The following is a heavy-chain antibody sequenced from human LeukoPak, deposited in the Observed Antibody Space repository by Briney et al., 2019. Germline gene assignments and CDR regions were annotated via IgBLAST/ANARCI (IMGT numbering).Heavy chain of an antibody. CDR1: GYIFTGYY. Sequence: ASVKVSCKASGYIFTGYYMHWVRQAPGQGLEWMGWINPYSGDTNYAQKFQGRVTMTRDTSISTAYMELSSLKSDDTAVYYCARVAMSGIGSDDFWGQGTLVTASS. V-gene: IGHV1-2*02. CDR2: INPYSGDT. D-gene: IGHD1-26*01. CDR3: ARVAMSGIGSDDF. J-gene: IGHJ4*02.